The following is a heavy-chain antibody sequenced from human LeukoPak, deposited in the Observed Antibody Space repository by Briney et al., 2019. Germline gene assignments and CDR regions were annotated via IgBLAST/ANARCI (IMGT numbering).Heavy chain of an antibody. V-gene: IGHV6-1*01. J-gene: IGHJ4*02. CDR3: ARDSDRPGTPPYSGSYSYFDY. D-gene: IGHD1-26*01. CDR2: TYYRSKWYN. CDR1: GDSVSSNSAA. Sequence: SQTLSLTCAISGDSVSSNSAAWNWIRQSSSRGLEWLGRTYYRSKWYNDYAVSVKSRITINPDTSKNQFSLQLNSVTPEDTAVYYCARDSDRPGTPPYSGSYSYFDYWGQGTLVTVSS.